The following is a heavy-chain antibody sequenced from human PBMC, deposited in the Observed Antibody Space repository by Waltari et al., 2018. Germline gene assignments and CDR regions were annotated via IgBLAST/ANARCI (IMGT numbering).Heavy chain of an antibody. CDR2: IYPGDSDT. Sequence: ELQLVQSGAEVKKPGESLKISCKGSGYSFTSYWIGWVRQLPGKGLEWMGIIYPGDSDTRYSPSFQGQVTISADTSISTAYLQWSSLKASDTAMYYCARGMLGYCSSTSCNWFDPWGQGTLVTVSS. D-gene: IGHD2-2*01. CDR3: ARGMLGYCSSTSCNWFDP. J-gene: IGHJ5*02. V-gene: IGHV5-51*01. CDR1: GYSFTSYW.